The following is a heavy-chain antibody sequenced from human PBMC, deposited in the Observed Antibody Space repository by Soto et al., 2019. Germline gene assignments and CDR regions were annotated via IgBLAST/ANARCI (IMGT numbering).Heavy chain of an antibody. CDR2: TNHSGST. CDR3: ARGGHVGRWFVP. J-gene: IGHJ5*01. V-gene: IGHV4-34*01. CDR1: GGSFSSDY. D-gene: IGHD1-26*01. Sequence: PSETLALTCDVYGGSFSSDYWGWIRHHPGKGLELVGETNHSGSTNYNPSLMSRVTISVDTSKNQFSLKLSCVTSADTAEYDSARGGHVGRWFVPRGQGTLVNVSS.